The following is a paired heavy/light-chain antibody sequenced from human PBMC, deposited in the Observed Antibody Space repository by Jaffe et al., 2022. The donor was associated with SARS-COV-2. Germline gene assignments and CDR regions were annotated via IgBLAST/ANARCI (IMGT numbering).Light chain of an antibody. CDR1: QSIGSS. CDR3: HQSSSLPWT. J-gene: IGKJ1*01. V-gene: IGKV6-21*01. CDR2: YAS. Sequence: EIVLTQSPDFQSVTPKEKVTITCRASQSIGSSLQWYQQKPDQSPKLLIKYASQSFSGVPSRFSGSGSGTDFTLTINSLEAEDAATYYCHQSSSLPWTFGQGTKVEIK.
Heavy chain of an antibody. D-gene: IGHD3-22*01. Sequence: QVQLQESGPGLVKPSQTLSLTCTVSGGSISSGDYYWSWIRQPPGKGLEWIGYIYYSGSTYYNPSLKSRVTISVDTSKNQFSLKLSSVTAADTAVYFCARSGDRSGYVSDYWGQGTLVTVSS. CDR2: IYYSGST. CDR1: GGSISSGDYY. V-gene: IGHV4-30-4*01. J-gene: IGHJ4*02. CDR3: ARSGDRSGYVSDY.